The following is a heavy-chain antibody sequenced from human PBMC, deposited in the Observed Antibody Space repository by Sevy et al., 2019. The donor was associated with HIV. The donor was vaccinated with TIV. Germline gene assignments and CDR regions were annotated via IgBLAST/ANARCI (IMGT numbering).Heavy chain of an antibody. CDR3: ARASAATLLYYGMDV. D-gene: IGHD2-15*01. Sequence: GGSLRLSCAASGFTVSSNYMSWVRQAPGKGLEWVSVIYSGGSTYYADSVKGRFTISRDNSKNTLYLQMNSLRAEDTAVYYYARASAATLLYYGMDVWGQGTTVTVSS. CDR1: GFTVSSNY. CDR2: IYSGGST. J-gene: IGHJ6*02. V-gene: IGHV3-53*01.